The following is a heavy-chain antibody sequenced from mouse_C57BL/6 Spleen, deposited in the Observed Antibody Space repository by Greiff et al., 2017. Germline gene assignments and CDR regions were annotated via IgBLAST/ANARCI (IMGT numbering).Heavy chain of an antibody. J-gene: IGHJ4*01. CDR3: ARVYYGSSYAMDY. CDR2: INYDGSST. D-gene: IGHD1-1*01. CDR1: GFTFSDYY. Sequence: VQLKESEGGLVQPGSSMKLSCTASGFTFSDYYMAWVRQVPEKGLEWVANINYDGSSTYYLDSLKSRFIISRDNAKNILYLQMSSLKSEDTATYYCARVYYGSSYAMDYWGQGTSVTVSS. V-gene: IGHV5-16*01.